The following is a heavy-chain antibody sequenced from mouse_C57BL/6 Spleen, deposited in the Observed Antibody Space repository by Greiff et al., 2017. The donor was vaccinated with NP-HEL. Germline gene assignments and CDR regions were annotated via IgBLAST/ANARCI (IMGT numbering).Heavy chain of an antibody. CDR2: IYPSDSET. V-gene: IGHV1-61*01. D-gene: IGHD2-5*01. Sequence: VQLQQSGAELVRPGSSVKLSCKASGYTFTSYWMDWVKQRPGQGLEWIGNIYPSDSETHYNHKFKDKATLTVDKSYSTAYMQLSSLTSEDSAVYYCARSYSNPAWFAYWGQGTLVTVSA. CDR3: ARSYSNPAWFAY. J-gene: IGHJ3*01. CDR1: GYTFTSYW.